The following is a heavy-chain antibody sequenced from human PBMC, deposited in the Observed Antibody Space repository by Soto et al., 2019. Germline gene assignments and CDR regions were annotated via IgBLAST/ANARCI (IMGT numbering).Heavy chain of an antibody. Sequence: EVQLVESGGGLVQPGGSLRLSCAASGFTFSSYSMNWVRQAPGKGLEWFSYISSSSSTIYYADSVKGRFTISRDNAKNSLYLQMTSLRAEDTAVYYCERKAVAGWDWYFDLWGRGTLVTVSS. V-gene: IGHV3-48*01. J-gene: IGHJ2*01. D-gene: IGHD6-19*01. CDR1: GFTFSSYS. CDR3: ERKAVAGWDWYFDL. CDR2: ISSSSSTI.